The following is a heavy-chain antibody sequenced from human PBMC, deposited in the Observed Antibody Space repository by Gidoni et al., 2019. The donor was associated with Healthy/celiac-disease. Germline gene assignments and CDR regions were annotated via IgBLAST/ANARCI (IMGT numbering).Heavy chain of an antibody. J-gene: IGHJ4*02. CDR3: ASSRGNSIDY. V-gene: IGHV1-69*01. CDR1: GGTFSSYA. Sequence: QVQLVRSGAEVQKPGSSVKFCCKASGGTFSSYAISWVRQAPGQGLEWMGGIIPIFGTANYSQKFQGRVTITADESTSTAYMELSSLRSEDTAVYYCASSRGNSIDYWGQGTLVTVSS. D-gene: IGHD2-21*02. CDR2: IIPIFGTA.